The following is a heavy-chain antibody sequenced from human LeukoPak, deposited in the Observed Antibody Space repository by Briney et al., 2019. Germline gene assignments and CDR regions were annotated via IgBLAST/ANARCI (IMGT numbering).Heavy chain of an antibody. J-gene: IGHJ4*02. D-gene: IGHD2-8*01. CDR2: MNPNSGNT. CDR1: GYSFTTYD. V-gene: IGHV1-8*01. Sequence: HGASVKVSCKASGYSFTTYDINWVRQATGQGLEWMGWMNPNSGNTGYAQRFQGRVTMTRDTSISTAYMELNSLTSEDTAVYYCARDLGYCTNGVCHTRFDYWGQGTLVAVSS. CDR3: ARDLGYCTNGVCHTRFDY.